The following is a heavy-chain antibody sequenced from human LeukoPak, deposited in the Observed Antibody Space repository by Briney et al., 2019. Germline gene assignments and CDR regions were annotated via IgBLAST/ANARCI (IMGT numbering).Heavy chain of an antibody. V-gene: IGHV1-24*01. CDR2: FDPEDGET. D-gene: IGHD2-2*01. CDR3: ATALGQLPPPYFDY. CDR1: GYTLTELS. Sequence: GASVKVSCKVSGYTLTELSMHWVRQAPGKGLEWMGGFDPEDGETIYAQKFQGRVTMTEDTSTDTAYMELSSLRSEDTAVYYCATALGQLPPPYFDYWGQGTLVTVSS. J-gene: IGHJ4*02.